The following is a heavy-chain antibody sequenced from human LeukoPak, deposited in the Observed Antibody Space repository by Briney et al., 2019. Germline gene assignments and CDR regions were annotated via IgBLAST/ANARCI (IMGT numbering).Heavy chain of an antibody. CDR2: IYYSGST. CDR1: GGSISSSSYY. Sequence: PSETLSLTCTVSGGSISSSSYYWSWIRQPPGKGLEWIGYIYYSGSTNYNPSLKSRVTISVDTSKNQFSLKLSSVTAADTAVYYCASYGPDLKSNYWGQGTLVTVSS. J-gene: IGHJ4*02. CDR3: ASYGPDLKSNY. D-gene: IGHD1-14*01. V-gene: IGHV4-61*01.